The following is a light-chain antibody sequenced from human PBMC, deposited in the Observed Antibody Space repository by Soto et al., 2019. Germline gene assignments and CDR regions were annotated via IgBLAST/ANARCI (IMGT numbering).Light chain of an antibody. CDR1: SSDVGGYNY. CDR2: DVS. Sequence: QSVLTQPASVSGSPGQSITISCTGTSSDVGGYNYVSWYQQHPGKAPKLMIYDVSTRPSGVSNRFSGSKSGNTASLTISGLQAEDEAYYYCSSYTSSSTVVVGGGTKLTVL. CDR3: SSYTSSSTVV. V-gene: IGLV2-14*01. J-gene: IGLJ2*01.